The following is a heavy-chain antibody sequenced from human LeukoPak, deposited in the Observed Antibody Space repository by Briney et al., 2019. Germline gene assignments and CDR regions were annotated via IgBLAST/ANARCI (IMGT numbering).Heavy chain of an antibody. CDR3: AREPTRSGYSYGYS. J-gene: IGHJ4*02. V-gene: IGHV4-30-4*08. CDR1: GGSISSGDYY. D-gene: IGHD5-18*01. CDR2: IYYSGST. Sequence: PSQTLSLTCTVSGGSISSGDYYWSWIRQPPGKGLEWIGYIYYSGSTYYNPSLKSRVTISVDTSKNQFSLKLSSVTAADTAVYYSAREPTRSGYSYGYSWGQGTLVTVSS.